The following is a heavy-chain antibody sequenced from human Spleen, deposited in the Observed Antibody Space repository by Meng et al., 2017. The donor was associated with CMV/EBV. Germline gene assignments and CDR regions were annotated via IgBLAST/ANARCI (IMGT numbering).Heavy chain of an antibody. V-gene: IGHV4-59*01. J-gene: IGHJ4*02. CDR1: GGSISSYY. D-gene: IGHD5/OR15-5a*01. CDR2: IYYSGST. CDR3: SRLSSDY. Sequence: SETLSLTCTVSGGSISSYYWSWIRQPPGKGLEWIGYIYYSGSTNYNPSLKSRVTISVDTSKNQFSLKLSSMTASDTAVYYCSRLSSDYWGQGTLVTVSS.